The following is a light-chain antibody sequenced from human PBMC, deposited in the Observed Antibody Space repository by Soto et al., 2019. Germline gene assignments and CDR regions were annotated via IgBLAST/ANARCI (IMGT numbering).Light chain of an antibody. V-gene: IGKV1-13*02. CDR2: EVS. CDR3: QQFNSYPVT. J-gene: IGKJ5*01. Sequence: AIQVTQSPSSLSASVGDRVTITCLASQDIRGALAWYQQKPGKPPKLLIYEVSTLENGVPSRFSGDSSGTQFTLTISGLQPEDFGTYYCQQFNSYPVTFGYGTRLDIK. CDR1: QDIRGA.